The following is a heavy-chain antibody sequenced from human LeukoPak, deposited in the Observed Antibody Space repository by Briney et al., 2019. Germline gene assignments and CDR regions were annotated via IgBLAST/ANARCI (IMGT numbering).Heavy chain of an antibody. J-gene: IGHJ4*02. D-gene: IGHD3-22*01. CDR2: IYTSRST. Sequence: SETLSLSCTVSGGSISSYYWSWIRQPAGKGLEWIGRIYTSRSTNYNPSLKSRVTMSVDTSKNQFSLKLSSVTAADTAVYYCARDPGGYDSSGYYYEENYFDYWGQGTLVTVSS. CDR3: ARDPGGYDSSGYYYEENYFDY. CDR1: GGSISSYY. V-gene: IGHV4-4*07.